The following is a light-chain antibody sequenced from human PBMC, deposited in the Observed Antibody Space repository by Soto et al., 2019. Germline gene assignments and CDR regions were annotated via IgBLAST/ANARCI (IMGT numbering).Light chain of an antibody. J-gene: IGKJ1*01. CDR3: QQYNGYSRT. V-gene: IGKV1-5*01. Sequence: DIQMTQSPSTLSASVGAGVTITGRASQRISTWLAWYQQKPGKAPKLLISDASSLERGVPSRFSGSGSGTEFTLTISSMQPDDFATFYCQQYNGYSRTFGQGTKVDIK. CDR2: DAS. CDR1: QRISTW.